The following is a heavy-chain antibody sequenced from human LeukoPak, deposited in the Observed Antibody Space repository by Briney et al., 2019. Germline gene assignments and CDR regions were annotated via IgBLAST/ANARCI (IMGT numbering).Heavy chain of an antibody. CDR3: ARVRATFPHHFDN. Sequence: PGGSLRLSCAASGFTFSSYWMHWVRQAPGQGLMWVSRINSDGSSTKYTASVKGRFTMSRDNSKNTLYLQMNSLRAEDTAVYYCARVRATFPHHFDNWGQGTLVTVSS. D-gene: IGHD5-12*01. V-gene: IGHV3-74*03. CDR2: INSDGSST. J-gene: IGHJ4*02. CDR1: GFTFSSYW.